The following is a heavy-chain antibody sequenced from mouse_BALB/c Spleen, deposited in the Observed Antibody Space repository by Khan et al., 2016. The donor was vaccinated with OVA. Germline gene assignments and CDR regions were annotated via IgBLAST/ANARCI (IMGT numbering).Heavy chain of an antibody. CDR2: IYPGGYFT. J-gene: IGHJ1*01. Sequence: QVQLKQSGGEVVRPGTSVEISCKASGYTFTNYWLGWLRQRPGHGLEWIGDIYPGGYFTNYNEQFKGKATLTVDTSSNTADMQLSSLTSEDSAVYFCARWATWYCDVWGAGTTVTVSS. CDR1: GYTFTNYW. D-gene: IGHD3-1*01. V-gene: IGHV1-63*02. CDR3: ARWATWYCDV.